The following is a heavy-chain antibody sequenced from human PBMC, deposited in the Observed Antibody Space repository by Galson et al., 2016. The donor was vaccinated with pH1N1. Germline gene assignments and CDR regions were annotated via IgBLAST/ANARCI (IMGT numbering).Heavy chain of an antibody. Sequence: SVKVSCKASGYMFSTYGINWVRKAPGQGPEWMGRISGYNGNTIYAQRFQARISMTIDKSTSTVYMDLRSLRFDDTAVYYCAKGTLPGYYDYWGQGTLVTVS. J-gene: IGHJ4*02. V-gene: IGHV1-18*01. CDR3: AKGTLPGYYDY. D-gene: IGHD3-22*01. CDR1: GYMFSTYG. CDR2: ISGYNGNT.